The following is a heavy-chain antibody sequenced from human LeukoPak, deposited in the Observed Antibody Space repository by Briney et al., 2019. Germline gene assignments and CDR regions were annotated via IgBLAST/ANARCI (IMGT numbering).Heavy chain of an antibody. CDR1: GGSISSSSYY. J-gene: IGHJ4*02. V-gene: IGHV4-39*07. CDR2: IYYSGST. Sequence: SETLSLTCTVSGGSISSSSYYWGWIRQPPGKGLEWIGSIYYSGSTYYNPSLKSRVTISVDTSKNQFSLKLSSVTAADTAVYYCARVPYYDILTGPFDYWGQGTLVTVSS. D-gene: IGHD3-9*01. CDR3: ARVPYYDILTGPFDY.